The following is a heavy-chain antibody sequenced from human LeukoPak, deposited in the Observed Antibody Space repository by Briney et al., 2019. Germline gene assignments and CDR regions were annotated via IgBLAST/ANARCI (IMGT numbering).Heavy chain of an antibody. CDR3: ARGDSSSVYYYYYMDV. D-gene: IGHD6-6*01. V-gene: IGHV3-7*01. CDR2: IKQDGSEK. Sequence: GGSLRLSCAASGFIFSSYWMSWVRQAPGKGLEWVANIKQDGSEKYYVDSVKGRFTISRDNAKNSLYLQMNSLRAEDTAVYYCARGDSSSVYYYYYMDVWGKGTTVTVSS. J-gene: IGHJ6*03. CDR1: GFIFSSYW.